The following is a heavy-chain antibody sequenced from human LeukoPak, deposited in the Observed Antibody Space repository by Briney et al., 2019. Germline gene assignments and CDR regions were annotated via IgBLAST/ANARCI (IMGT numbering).Heavy chain of an antibody. Sequence: GGSLRLSCAASGFTFSDSFMSWIRQAPGKGLQWLAYINGSGTSLYYADAVRGRFTISRDNAKNSLYLQMNSLRAEDTAVYYCARVYRSSSWYPHYYYGMDVWGQGTTVTVSS. CDR1: GFTFSDSF. D-gene: IGHD6-13*01. V-gene: IGHV3-11*01. CDR2: INGSGTSL. CDR3: ARVYRSSSWYPHYYYGMDV. J-gene: IGHJ6*02.